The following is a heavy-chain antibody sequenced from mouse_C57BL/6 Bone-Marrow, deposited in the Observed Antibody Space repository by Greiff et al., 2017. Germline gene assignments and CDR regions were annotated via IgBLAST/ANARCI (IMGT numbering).Heavy chain of an antibody. Sequence: QVQLQQPGAELVKPGASVKLSCKASGYTFTSYWMQWVKQRPGQGLEWIGEIDPSDSYTNCNQKFKGKATLTVDTSSSTAYMQPSSLTSEDSAVYYCAREGLSVFAYWGQGTLVTVSA. CDR2: IDPSDSYT. V-gene: IGHV1-50*01. J-gene: IGHJ3*01. D-gene: IGHD2-4*01. CDR3: AREGLSVFAY. CDR1: GYTFTSYW.